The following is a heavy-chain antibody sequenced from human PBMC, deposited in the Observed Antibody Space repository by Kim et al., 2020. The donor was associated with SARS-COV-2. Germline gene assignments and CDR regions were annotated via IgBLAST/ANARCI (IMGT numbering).Heavy chain of an antibody. D-gene: IGHD5-18*01. CDR1: GFTFDDYA. J-gene: IGHJ6*02. CDR2: ISGDGGST. Sequence: GGSLRLSCAASGFTFDDYAMHWVRQAPGKGLEWVSLISGDGGSTYYADSVKGRFTISRDNSKNSLYLQMNSLRTEDTALYYCAKDNRPNTAMVGYYYYYYGMDVWGQGTTVTVSS. V-gene: IGHV3-43*02. CDR3: AKDNRPNTAMVGYYYYYYGMDV.